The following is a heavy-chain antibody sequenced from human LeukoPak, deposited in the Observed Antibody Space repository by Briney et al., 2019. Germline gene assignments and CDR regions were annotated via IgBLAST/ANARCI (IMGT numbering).Heavy chain of an antibody. CDR2: ISSSGSTI. Sequence: GSLRLSCAASGFTFSDYYMSWIRQAPGKGLEWVSYISSSGSTIYYADSVKGRFTISRDNAKNSLYLQMNSLRAEDTAVYYCARARGHYYDSSGYYLEVLDYWGQGTLVTVSS. CDR1: GFTFSDYY. CDR3: ARARGHYYDSSGYYLEVLDY. J-gene: IGHJ4*02. V-gene: IGHV3-11*01. D-gene: IGHD3-22*01.